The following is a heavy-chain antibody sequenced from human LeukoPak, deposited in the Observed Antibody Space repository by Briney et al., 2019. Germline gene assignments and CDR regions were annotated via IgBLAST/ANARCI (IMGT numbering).Heavy chain of an antibody. CDR1: GGSISSSSYY. CDR2: IYYSGST. CDR3: ARRAGYCSSTSCYAGAFDI. J-gene: IGHJ3*02. Sequence: SETLSLTCTVSGGSISSSSYYWGWMRQPPGKGREWIGSIYYSGSTYYNPSLKSRVTISVDTSKNQFSLKLSSVTAADTAVYYCARRAGYCSSTSCYAGAFDIWGQGTMVTVSS. D-gene: IGHD2-2*01. V-gene: IGHV4-39*01.